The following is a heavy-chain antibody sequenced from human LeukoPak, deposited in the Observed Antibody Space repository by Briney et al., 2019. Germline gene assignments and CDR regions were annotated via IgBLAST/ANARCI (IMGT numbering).Heavy chain of an antibody. CDR3: ARDQGDY. CDR2: IFYSGST. Sequence: SETLSLTCTVSGGFFSSSSYYWSWIRQPLGKGLEWIGYIFYSGSTNYNPSLKSRVTISVDTSKNQFSLKLSSVTAADTAVYYCARDQGDYWGQGTLVTVSS. J-gene: IGHJ4*02. CDR1: GGFFSSSSYY. V-gene: IGHV4-61*01.